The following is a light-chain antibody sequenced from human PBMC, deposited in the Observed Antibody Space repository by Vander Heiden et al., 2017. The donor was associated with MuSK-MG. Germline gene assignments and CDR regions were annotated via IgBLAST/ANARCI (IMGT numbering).Light chain of an antibody. CDR3: QQYYSYPRT. Sequence: AIRMTQSPSSFSASPGDRVTITCRAGPGISSYLAWYQQKPGKAPKLLIYDASTLQSGVPARFSGSGSGTDFTLTISCLQSEDFATYYCQQYYSYPRTFGQGTKVEIK. J-gene: IGKJ1*01. CDR1: PGISSY. CDR2: DAS. V-gene: IGKV1-8*01.